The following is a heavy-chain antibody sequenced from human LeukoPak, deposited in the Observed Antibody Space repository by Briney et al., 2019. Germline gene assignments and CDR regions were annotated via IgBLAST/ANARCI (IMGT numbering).Heavy chain of an antibody. D-gene: IGHD3-22*01. Sequence: GASVKVSCKASGYTFTSYGISWVRQAPGQGLEWMGWINPNSGGTNYAQKFQGRVTMTRDTSISTAYMELSRLRSDDTAVYYCARDYYDSSGYYSTLGYWGQGTLVTVSS. CDR3: ARDYYDSSGYYSTLGY. V-gene: IGHV1-2*02. CDR1: GYTFTSYG. J-gene: IGHJ4*02. CDR2: INPNSGGT.